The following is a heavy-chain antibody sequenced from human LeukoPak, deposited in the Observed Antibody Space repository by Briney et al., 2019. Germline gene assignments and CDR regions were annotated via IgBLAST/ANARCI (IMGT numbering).Heavy chain of an antibody. CDR1: GFIFSSYG. J-gene: IGHJ5*02. Sequence: GGSLRLSCVASGFIFSSYGMHWVRQAPGKGLEWVGIIWYDGSNKDYADSVKGRFTISRDNSKNTLYLQMNTLRAEDTAVYDCVKDWTNEGFDPWGQGTLVTVSS. CDR3: VKDWTNEGFDP. V-gene: IGHV3-33*06. D-gene: IGHD3/OR15-3a*01. CDR2: IWYDGSNK.